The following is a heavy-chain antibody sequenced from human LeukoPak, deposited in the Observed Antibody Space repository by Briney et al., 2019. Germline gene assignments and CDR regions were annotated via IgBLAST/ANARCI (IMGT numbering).Heavy chain of an antibody. CDR1: GFTFSSYS. CDR2: ISSSSSYI. D-gene: IGHD3-10*01. Sequence: GGSLRLSCAASGFTFSSYSMNWVRQAPGKGLEWVSSISSSSSYIYYADSVKGRFTISRDNAKNSLYLQMNSLRAEDTAVYYCARVGWLGELLPSMDVWGQGTTVTVSS. J-gene: IGHJ6*02. CDR3: ARVGWLGELLPSMDV. V-gene: IGHV3-21*01.